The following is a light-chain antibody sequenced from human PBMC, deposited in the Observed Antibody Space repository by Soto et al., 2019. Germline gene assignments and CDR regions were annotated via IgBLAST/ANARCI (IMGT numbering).Light chain of an antibody. Sequence: DIVMTQSPDSLAVSLGERATINCKSSQSVLYSSNNKNYLAWYQQKPGQPPKLLIYWASTRESGVPDRFSGSGSETDFTLTTSSLQAEDVAVYYCQQYYSTPLTFGGGTKVELK. CDR3: QQYYSTPLT. CDR2: WAS. CDR1: QSVLYSSNNKNY. J-gene: IGKJ4*01. V-gene: IGKV4-1*01.